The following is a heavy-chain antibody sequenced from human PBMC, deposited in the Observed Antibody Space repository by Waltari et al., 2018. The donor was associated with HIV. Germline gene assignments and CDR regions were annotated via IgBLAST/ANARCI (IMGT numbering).Heavy chain of an antibody. CDR2: ISSSSSYI. V-gene: IGHV3-21*01. Sequence: EVQLVESGGGLVKPGGSLRISCAASGFTFSSYSMIWVRQAPGKGLEWVSSISSSSSYIYYVDSVKGRFTISRDNAKNSLYLQMNRLRAEDTAVYYCVRDGGDYYYDTSGYHLYFDYWGQGTLVTVSS. CDR3: VRDGGDYYYDTSGYHLYFDY. D-gene: IGHD3-22*01. CDR1: GFTFSSYS. J-gene: IGHJ4*02.